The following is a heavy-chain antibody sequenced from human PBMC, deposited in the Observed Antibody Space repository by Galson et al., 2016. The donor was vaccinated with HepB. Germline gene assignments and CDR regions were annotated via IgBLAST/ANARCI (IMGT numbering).Heavy chain of an antibody. CDR1: GFTFSSYA. CDR3: AKDRETTSWGNFAH. CDR2: ISRSGDTT. D-gene: IGHD3-16*01. Sequence: SLRLSCAASGFTFSSYAMTWVRQAPGKGLEWVSSISRSGDTTFYADSVKGRFTLSIDNSKDTLYMQINSLRAEDTAVYYCAKDRETTSWGNFAHWGRGTLVTVSS. J-gene: IGHJ4*02. V-gene: IGHV3-23*01.